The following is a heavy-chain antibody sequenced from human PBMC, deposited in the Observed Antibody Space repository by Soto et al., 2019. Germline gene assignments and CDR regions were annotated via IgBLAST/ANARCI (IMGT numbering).Heavy chain of an antibody. D-gene: IGHD1-26*01. CDR3: ARDSGRWLQLYYFDS. Sequence: EVQLVESGGGLVQPGGSLRLSCAASGFTFSSYWMSWVRQAPGKGLEWVANIKQDGSEKYYVDSVKGRFTISRDNAKNSLYLQMNSLRAEDTAVYYCARDSGRWLQLYYFDSWGQGTLVTVSS. V-gene: IGHV3-7*05. J-gene: IGHJ4*02. CDR2: IKQDGSEK. CDR1: GFTFSSYW.